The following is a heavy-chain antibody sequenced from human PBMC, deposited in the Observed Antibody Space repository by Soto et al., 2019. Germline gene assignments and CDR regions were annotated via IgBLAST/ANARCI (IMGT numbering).Heavy chain of an antibody. CDR1: GGSLSSGDYY. Sequence: SSETLSLTCTVSGGSLSSGDYYWSWIRQPPGKGLEWIGYIYYSGSTYNNPSLKSRVTISVDTSKHQFSLKLSSVTAADTAVYYCARARRSGEATNWLHPWGQGTLATVSS. CDR2: IYYSGST. D-gene: IGHD3-16*01. CDR3: ARARRSGEATNWLHP. J-gene: IGHJ5*02. V-gene: IGHV4-30-4*01.